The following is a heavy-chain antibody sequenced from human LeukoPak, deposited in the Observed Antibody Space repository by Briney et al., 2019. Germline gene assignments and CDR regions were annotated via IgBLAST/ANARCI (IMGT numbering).Heavy chain of an antibody. J-gene: IGHJ4*02. V-gene: IGHV1-69*02. CDR3: ASLDYYDSSGSRFFDY. CDR2: IIPILGVA. Sequence: SVKVSCKASGGTFSGYTISWVRQAPGQGLEWMGRIIPILGVANYAQKFQGRVTITADKSTSTAYMELSSLRSEDTAVYYCASLDYYDSSGSRFFDYWGQGTLVTVSS. D-gene: IGHD3-22*01. CDR1: GGTFSGYT.